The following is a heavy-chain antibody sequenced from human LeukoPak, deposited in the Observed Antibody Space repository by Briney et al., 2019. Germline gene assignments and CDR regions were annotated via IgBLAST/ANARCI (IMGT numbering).Heavy chain of an antibody. J-gene: IGHJ4*02. CDR3: AKAVYYYDSSGSDY. CDR2: ISWNSGSI. V-gene: IGHV3-9*01. D-gene: IGHD3-22*01. Sequence: GGSLRLSCAASGFTFDDYAMHWVRQAPGKGLEWVSGISWNSGSIGYADSVKGRFTISRDNAKNSLYLQMNSLRAEDTALYYCAKAVYYYDSSGSDYWGQGTLVTVSS. CDR1: GFTFDDYA.